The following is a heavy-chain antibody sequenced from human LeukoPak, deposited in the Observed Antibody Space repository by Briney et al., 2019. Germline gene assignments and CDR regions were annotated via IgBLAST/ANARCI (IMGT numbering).Heavy chain of an antibody. J-gene: IGHJ3*02. CDR2: IYYSGST. D-gene: IGHD4-17*01. CDR3: ARLDYGDYRGAFDI. Sequence: SETLSLTCTVSGGSISSSSYYWGSIRQPPGKGLEWIGSIYYSGSTYYNPSLKSRVTISVDTSKNQFSLKLSSVTAADAAVYYCARLDYGDYRGAFDIWGQGTMVTASS. V-gene: IGHV4-39*01. CDR1: GGSISSSSYY.